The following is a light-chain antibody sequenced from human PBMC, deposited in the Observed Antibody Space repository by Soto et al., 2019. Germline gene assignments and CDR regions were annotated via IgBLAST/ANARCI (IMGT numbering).Light chain of an antibody. CDR3: QQTESYPST. CDR1: QDISSF. J-gene: IGKJ4*01. V-gene: IGKV1-9*01. CDR2: AAS. Sequence: IRLSQSPSSLSASVGDRVAISCRASQDISSFLAWYQQKPGKAPNLLIFAASTLQSGVPSRFSGSGSGTDFTLTISSLQPEDFATYYCQQTESYPSTFGGGTKVDI.